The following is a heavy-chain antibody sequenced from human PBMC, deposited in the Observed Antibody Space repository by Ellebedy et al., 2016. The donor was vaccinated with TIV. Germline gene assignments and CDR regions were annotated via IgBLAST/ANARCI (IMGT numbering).Heavy chain of an antibody. V-gene: IGHV4-31*03. J-gene: IGHJ5*02. CDR2: IYYSGST. D-gene: IGHD2-2*01. CDR3: ARGPDIVVVGASGGFDP. Sequence: SETLSLXXTVSGGSISSGGYYWSWIRQHPGKGLEWIGYIYYSGSTYYNPSLKSRVTISVDTSKNQFSLKLSSVTAADTAVYYCARGPDIVVVGASGGFDPWGQGTLVTVSS. CDR1: GGSISSGGYY.